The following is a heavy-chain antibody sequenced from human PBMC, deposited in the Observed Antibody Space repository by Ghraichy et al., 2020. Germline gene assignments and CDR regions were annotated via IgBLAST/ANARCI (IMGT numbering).Heavy chain of an antibody. J-gene: IGHJ4*01. V-gene: IGHV3-23*01. D-gene: IGHD3-3*01. CDR2: ISGSGGST. CDR3: STSPSDFWRCYYVDY. Sequence: VSVISGSGGSTYYADSVKGRFTISRDNSKNTLYLQMNSLRAEDTAVYYCSTSPSDFWRCYYVDYW.